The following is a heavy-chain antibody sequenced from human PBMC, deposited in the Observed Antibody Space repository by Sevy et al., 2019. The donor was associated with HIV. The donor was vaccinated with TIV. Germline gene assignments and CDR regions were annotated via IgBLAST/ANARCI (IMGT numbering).Heavy chain of an antibody. CDR3: ATHAGIAAAGRVFDY. D-gene: IGHD6-13*01. V-gene: IGHV3-72*01. CDR2: TRNKADSYTT. J-gene: IGHJ4*02. Sequence: GGSLRLSCAASGFTFSDHYMEWVRQAPGKGLEWVGRTRNKADSYTTEYAASVKGRFTISRDDSKNSLYLQMNSLKTEDTDVYYCATHAGIAAAGRVFDYWGQESLVTVSS. CDR1: GFTFSDHY.